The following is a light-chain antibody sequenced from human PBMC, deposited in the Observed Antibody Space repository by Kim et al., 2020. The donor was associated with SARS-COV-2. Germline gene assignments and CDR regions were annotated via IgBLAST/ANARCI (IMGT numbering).Light chain of an antibody. Sequence: ELTQPPSASGTPGQRVTISCSGSSSNIGSNYVYWYQQLPGTAPKLLIYRNNQRPSGVPDRFSGSKSGTSTSLAISGLRSEDEADYYCAAWDDSLRRYVFGTGTKVTVL. CDR1: SSNIGSNY. V-gene: IGLV1-47*01. CDR2: RNN. J-gene: IGLJ1*01. CDR3: AAWDDSLRRYV.